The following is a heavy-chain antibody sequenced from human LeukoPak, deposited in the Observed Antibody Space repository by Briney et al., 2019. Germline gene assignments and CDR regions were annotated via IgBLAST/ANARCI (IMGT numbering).Heavy chain of an antibody. CDR1: GFTFSSYA. Sequence: PGGSLRLSCAASGFTFSSYAMSWVRQAPGKGLEWVSAISGSGGSTYYADSVKGRFTISRDNSKNTLYLQMNSLRAEDTAVYYCAKDALLWFGELTPYFDYWGQGTLVTVSS. J-gene: IGHJ4*02. V-gene: IGHV3-23*01. CDR2: ISGSGGST. CDR3: AKDALLWFGELTPYFDY. D-gene: IGHD3-10*01.